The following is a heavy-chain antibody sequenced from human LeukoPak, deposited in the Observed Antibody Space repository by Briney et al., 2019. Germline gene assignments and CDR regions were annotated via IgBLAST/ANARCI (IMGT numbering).Heavy chain of an antibody. CDR3: ARALPSYCGGDCSRRAFDY. D-gene: IGHD2-21*02. V-gene: IGHV4-30-4*01. J-gene: IGHJ4*02. Sequence: PSETLSLTCTDSGGSISSGDYYWSWIRQPPGKGLEWIGYIYYSGSTYYNPSLKSRVTISVDTSKNQFSLKLSSVTAADTAVYYCARALPSYCGGDCSRRAFDYWGQGTLVTVSS. CDR1: GGSISSGDYY. CDR2: IYYSGST.